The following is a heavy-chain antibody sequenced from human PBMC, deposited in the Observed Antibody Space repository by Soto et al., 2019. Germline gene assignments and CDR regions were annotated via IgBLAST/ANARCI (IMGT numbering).Heavy chain of an antibody. Sequence: ASVKVSCKASGYTFTSYEIYWVRQATGQGLEWMGWMNPSTGNSCYAQKFQGRVTMTSDTTISTAHMELSSLRSEDTAVYYCARRAETNGWNGFGADKYYFDFWGQGTLVTVSS. CDR3: ARRAETNGWNGFGADKYYFDF. J-gene: IGHJ4*02. D-gene: IGHD1-1*01. V-gene: IGHV1-8*01. CDR1: GYTFTSYE. CDR2: MNPSTGNS.